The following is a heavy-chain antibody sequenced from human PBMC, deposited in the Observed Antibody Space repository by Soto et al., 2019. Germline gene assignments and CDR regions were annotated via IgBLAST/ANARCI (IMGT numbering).Heavy chain of an antibody. CDR1: WASFSSINAA. CDR3: GTFLSTTSPDV. D-gene: IGHD2-2*01. V-gene: IGHV6-1*01. J-gene: IGHJ6*04. CDR2: TYYRSKWYN. Sequence: QTLSLMCAISWASFSSINAACNWIRQSPSRGLEWLGRTYYRSKWYNDYAVSVKSRITINPDTSKNQFSLHLNSVTPEDTAVYNCGTFLSTTSPDVWGEGTTVTVSS.